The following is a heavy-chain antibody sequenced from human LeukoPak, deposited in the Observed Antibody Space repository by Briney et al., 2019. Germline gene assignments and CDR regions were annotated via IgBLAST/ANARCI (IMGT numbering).Heavy chain of an antibody. D-gene: IGHD1-14*01. CDR3: SKGLQAAGHLAYDN. CDR2: ISNRGGIT. CDR1: GLTHDIYS. Sequence: PGGSLRHSCEASGLTHDIYSMSAVRPAPGKGGEWVADISNRGGITKNADSVKGRFTLSRNNSKNTVYQQMNSLRTDDTAVYYCSKGLQAAGHLAYDNWGQGALVTVSS. J-gene: IGHJ4*02. V-gene: IGHV3-23*01.